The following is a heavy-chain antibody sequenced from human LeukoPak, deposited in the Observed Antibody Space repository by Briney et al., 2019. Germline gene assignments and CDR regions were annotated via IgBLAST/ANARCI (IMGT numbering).Heavy chain of an antibody. CDR3: AKGYYGSGSYYIDY. CDR2: IKQDGSNK. V-gene: IGHV3-7*01. J-gene: IGHJ4*02. D-gene: IGHD3-10*01. CDR1: GSTFSSYW. Sequence: GGSLRLSCAASGSTFSSYWMSWVRQAPGKGLEWVANIKQDGSNKYYADSVKGRFTISRDNSKNTLYLQMNSLRAEDTAVYYCAKGYYGSGSYYIDYWGQGTLVTVSS.